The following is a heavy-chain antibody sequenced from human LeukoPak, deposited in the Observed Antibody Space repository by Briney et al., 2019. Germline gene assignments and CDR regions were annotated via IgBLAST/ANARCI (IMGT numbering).Heavy chain of an antibody. CDR3: ARGGPGWLQPRDYFDY. CDR1: GGSFSGYY. Sequence: PSETLSLTCAVYGGSFSGYYWSWIRQPPGKGLEWIGEINHSGSTNYNPSLESRVTISVDTSKNQFSLKLSSVTAADTAVYYCARGGPGWLQPRDYFDYWGQGTLVTVSS. D-gene: IGHD5-24*01. J-gene: IGHJ4*02. V-gene: IGHV4-34*01. CDR2: INHSGST.